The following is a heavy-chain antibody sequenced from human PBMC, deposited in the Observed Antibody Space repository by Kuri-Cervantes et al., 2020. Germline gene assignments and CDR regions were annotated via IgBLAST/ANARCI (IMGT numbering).Heavy chain of an antibody. Sequence: GGSLRLCCAASGFTFSSYEMNWVRQAPGKGLEWVSYISSSGGTIYYADSVKGRFTISRDNSKNTLYLQMNSLRAEDTAVYYCARDPKLWTDYYGSGSYSRGLYDYWGQGTLVTVSS. J-gene: IGHJ4*02. CDR2: ISSSGGTI. CDR3: ARDPKLWTDYYGSGSYSRGLYDY. CDR1: GFTFSSYE. D-gene: IGHD3-10*01. V-gene: IGHV3-48*03.